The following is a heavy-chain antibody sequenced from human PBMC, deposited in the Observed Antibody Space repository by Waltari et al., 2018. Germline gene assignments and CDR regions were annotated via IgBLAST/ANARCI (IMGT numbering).Heavy chain of an antibody. Sequence: QVQLVQSGAEVKKPGASVKVSCKASGYTFTGYYMHWVRQAPGQGLEWMGWINPNRGGTNYAHKFQGRVTMTRDTSISTAYLELSRLRSDDTAVYYCARDRGGAALWFDPWGQGTLVTVSS. CDR3: ARDRGGAALWFDP. J-gene: IGHJ5*02. V-gene: IGHV1-2*07. D-gene: IGHD6-13*01. CDR2: INPNRGGT. CDR1: GYTFTGYY.